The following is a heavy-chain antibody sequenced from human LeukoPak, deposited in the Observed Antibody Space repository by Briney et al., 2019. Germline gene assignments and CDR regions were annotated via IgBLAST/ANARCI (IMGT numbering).Heavy chain of an antibody. D-gene: IGHD4-11*01. J-gene: IGHJ5*02. CDR2: INPNSGGT. Sequence: ASVKVSCKASGYTFTGYYMHWVRQAPGQGLEWMGRINPNSGGTNYAQKFQGRVTMTRDTSTSTAYMELSRLRSDDTAVYYCARGAMTTGPNWFDPWGQGTLVTVSS. V-gene: IGHV1-2*06. CDR3: ARGAMTTGPNWFDP. CDR1: GYTFTGYY.